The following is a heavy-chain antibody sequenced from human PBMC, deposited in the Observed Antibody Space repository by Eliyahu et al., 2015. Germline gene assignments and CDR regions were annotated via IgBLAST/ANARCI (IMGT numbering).Heavy chain of an antibody. CDR1: GFTFSSYE. V-gene: IGHV3-48*03. CDR3: ARAVGDYFDY. CDR2: ISSSGSTI. J-gene: IGHJ4*02. Sequence: EVQLVESGGGLVQPGGSLRLSCAASGFTFSSYEMNWVRQAPRKGLEWVSYISSSGSTIYYADSVKGRFTISRDNAKNSLYLQMNSLRAEDTAVYYCARAVGDYFDYWGQGTLVTVSS. D-gene: IGHD3-16*01.